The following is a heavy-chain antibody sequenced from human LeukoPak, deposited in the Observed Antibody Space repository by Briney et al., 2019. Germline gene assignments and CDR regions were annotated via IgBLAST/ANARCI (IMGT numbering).Heavy chain of an antibody. Sequence: PSETLSLTCTVSGVSISSSDYYWGWIRQPPGKGLEWIGSIYYGGSTYYNPSLKSRVTISADTSKNQFSLRLTSVTAADTAVYCCARTTGSPQKYFDPWGQGTLVTVSS. CDR1: GVSISSSDYY. D-gene: IGHD1-26*01. V-gene: IGHV4-39*07. CDR2: IYYGGST. CDR3: ARTTGSPQKYFDP. J-gene: IGHJ5*02.